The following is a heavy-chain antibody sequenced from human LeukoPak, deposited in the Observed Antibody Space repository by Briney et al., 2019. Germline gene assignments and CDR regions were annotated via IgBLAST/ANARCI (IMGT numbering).Heavy chain of an antibody. CDR2: NNGDGSNI. D-gene: IGHD4-11*01. CDR1: GFTFSNPW. V-gene: IGHV3-74*01. CDR3: ARGYSNYVDY. Sequence: PGGSLRLSCAASGFTFSNPWMHWVRQGPGKGLVWVSSNNGDGSNISYGDSVKGRFTISRDNAKNTLYLQMNSQRAEDTAVYFCARGYSNYVDYWGQGTLVTVSS. J-gene: IGHJ4*02.